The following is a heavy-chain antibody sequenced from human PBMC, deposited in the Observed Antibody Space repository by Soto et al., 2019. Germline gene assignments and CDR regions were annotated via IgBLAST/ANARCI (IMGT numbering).Heavy chain of an antibody. V-gene: IGHV3-23*01. J-gene: IGHJ4*02. Sequence: PGGSLRLSCAASGFTFSSYAMSWVRQAPGKGLEWVSAISGSGGSTYYADSVKGRFTISRDNSKNTLYLQMNSLRSEDTAVYYCARRDSSSGGFDYWGQGSMVTVSS. D-gene: IGHD6-6*01. CDR2: ISGSGGST. CDR1: GFTFSSYA. CDR3: ARRDSSSGGFDY.